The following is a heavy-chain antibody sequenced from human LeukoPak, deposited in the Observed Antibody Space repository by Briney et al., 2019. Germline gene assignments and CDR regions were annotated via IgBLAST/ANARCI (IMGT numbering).Heavy chain of an antibody. CDR2: IYYSGST. J-gene: IGHJ4*02. CDR1: GGSISSYY. D-gene: IGHD4-11*01. V-gene: IGHV4-59*01. Sequence: PSETLSLTCTVSGGSISSYYWSWIRQPPGKGLEWIGYIYYSGSTNYNPSLKSRVTISVDTSKNQFSLKLSSVTAADTAVYYCARGTTALGYWGQGTLVTVSS. CDR3: ARGTTALGY.